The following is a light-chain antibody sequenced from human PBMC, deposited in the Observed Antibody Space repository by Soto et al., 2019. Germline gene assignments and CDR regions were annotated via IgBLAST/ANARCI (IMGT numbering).Light chain of an antibody. CDR2: EVN. CDR3: SSYTSSSTLYV. V-gene: IGLV2-14*01. CDR1: SSDVGSYTY. J-gene: IGLJ1*01. Sequence: QSVLTQPASVSGSPRQSITISCTGASSDVGSYTYVSWYHQHPGKAPKLMIYEVNDRPSGVSNRFSGSKSGNTASLTISGLQAEDEGDYYCSSYTSSSTLYVFGTGTKVTVL.